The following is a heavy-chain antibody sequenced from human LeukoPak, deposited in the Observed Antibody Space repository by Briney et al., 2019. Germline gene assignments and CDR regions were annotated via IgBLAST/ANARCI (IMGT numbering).Heavy chain of an antibody. CDR2: MNPNSGNT. V-gene: IGHV1-8*03. CDR1: GYTFTSYD. J-gene: IGHJ4*02. CDR3: ATDPVGYCNANGCYSVDY. D-gene: IGHD2-15*01. Sequence: ASLKVSCKASGYTFTSYDINWVRQATGQGLEWMGWMNPNSGNTGYAQQFQGRVTITRNTSISTDYMELSSLRSEDTAVYYCATDPVGYCNANGCYSVDYRGPGTLVTVSS.